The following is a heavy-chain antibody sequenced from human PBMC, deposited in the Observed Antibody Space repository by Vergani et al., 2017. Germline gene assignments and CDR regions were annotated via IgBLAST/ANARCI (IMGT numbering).Heavy chain of an antibody. CDR1: GFTFSSYS. V-gene: IGHV3-21*04. CDR2: ISSSSSYI. J-gene: IGHJ6*02. CDR3: AKANPRNSGYDYLYYYHAMDV. Sequence: EVQLVESGGGLVKPGGSLRLSCVASGFTFSSYSMNWVRQAPGKGLEWVSSISSSSSYIYYADSVKGRFTISRDNAKNTLYLQMNSLSAGDTAVYYCAKANPRNSGYDYLYYYHAMDVWGQGTTVTVSS. D-gene: IGHD5-12*01.